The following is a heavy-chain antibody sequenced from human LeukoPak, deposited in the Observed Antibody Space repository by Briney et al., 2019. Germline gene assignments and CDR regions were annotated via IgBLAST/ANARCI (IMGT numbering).Heavy chain of an antibody. CDR2: IYSGGST. CDR3: ARDSGYSSGWGAFDI. D-gene: IGHD6-19*01. V-gene: IGHV3-53*01. CDR1: GFTFSSYA. Sequence: GGSLRLSCAASGFTFSSYAMSWVRQAPGKGLEWVSVIYSGGSTYYADSVKGRFTISRDNSKNTLYLQMNSLRAEDTAVYYCARDSGYSSGWGAFDIWGQGTMVTVSS. J-gene: IGHJ3*02.